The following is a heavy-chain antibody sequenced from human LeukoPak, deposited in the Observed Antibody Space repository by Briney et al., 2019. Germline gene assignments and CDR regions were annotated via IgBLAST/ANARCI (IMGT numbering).Heavy chain of an antibody. CDR2: IFYSGSP. V-gene: IGHV4-59*01. CDR1: GGSISSYY. J-gene: IGHJ1*01. CDR3: ARGTGYSIRSEYFQY. D-gene: IGHD6-13*01. Sequence: PSETLSLTCIVSGGSISSYYWSWIRQPPGKGLEWIGHIFYSGSPNYNPSLKSRVTISVDMPKNQLSLKLSSVTAADTAVYYCARGTGYSIRSEYFQYWGQGALVTVSS.